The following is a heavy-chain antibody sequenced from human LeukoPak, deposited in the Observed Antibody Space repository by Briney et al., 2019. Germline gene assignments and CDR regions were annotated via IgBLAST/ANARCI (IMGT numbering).Heavy chain of an antibody. V-gene: IGHV4-39*07. Sequence: SETLSLTCTVSGDSISSSNYYWDWIRQPPGKGLEWIAEIHHSGSTNYNPSLKSRVTISIDTSKNQFSLKLSSVTAADTAVYYCARSDYGSGNYYWSLDYWGQGTLVTVSS. CDR3: ARSDYGSGNYYWSLDY. D-gene: IGHD3-10*01. CDR1: GDSISSSNYY. J-gene: IGHJ4*02. CDR2: IHHSGST.